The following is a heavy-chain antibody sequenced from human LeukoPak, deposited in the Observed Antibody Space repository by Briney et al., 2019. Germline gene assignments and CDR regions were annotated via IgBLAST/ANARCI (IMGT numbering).Heavy chain of an antibody. D-gene: IGHD6-13*01. CDR1: GFTFSSYA. J-gene: IGHJ2*01. V-gene: IGHV3-30-3*01. CDR2: ISYDGSNK. Sequence: PGGSLRLSCAASGFTFSSYAMHWVRQAPGKGLEWVAVISYDGSNKYYADSVKGRFTISRDNSKNTLYLQMNSLRAEDTAVYYCVRDRIIAAPHQADWYFDLWGRGTLVTVSS. CDR3: VRDRIIAAPHQADWYFDL.